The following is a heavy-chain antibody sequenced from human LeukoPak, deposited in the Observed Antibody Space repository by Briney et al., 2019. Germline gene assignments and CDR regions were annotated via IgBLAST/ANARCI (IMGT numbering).Heavy chain of an antibody. CDR3: AREASGYYRDF. V-gene: IGHV3-33*01. CDR1: GFTFSSYG. Sequence: GGSLRLSCAASGFTFSSYGMHWVRQAPGKGMEWVAVIWYDGSKREYGDSVKGRFTVSRDDSKNTLYLQMNSLRAEDTAVYYCAREASGYYRDFWGQGTLVTVSS. D-gene: IGHD3-3*01. CDR2: IWYDGSKR. J-gene: IGHJ4*02.